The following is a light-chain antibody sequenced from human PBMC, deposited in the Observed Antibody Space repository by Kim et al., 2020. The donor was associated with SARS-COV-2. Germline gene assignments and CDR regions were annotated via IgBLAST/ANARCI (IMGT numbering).Light chain of an antibody. Sequence: QSVLTQPPSVSAAPGQKVSISCSGSGSNIGDNHVSWYQLLPGAAPNLVISNNNRRPSGIPDRFSGSRSGTSATLGITGLQAGDEADYYCATWDSSLNTYVFGGGTKVTVL. J-gene: IGLJ1*01. V-gene: IGLV1-51*01. CDR1: GSNIGDNH. CDR2: NNN. CDR3: ATWDSSLNTYV.